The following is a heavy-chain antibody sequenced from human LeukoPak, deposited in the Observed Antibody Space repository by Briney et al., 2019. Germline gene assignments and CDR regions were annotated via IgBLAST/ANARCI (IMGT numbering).Heavy chain of an antibody. CDR2: IIPILGIA. CDR1: GGTFSSYA. J-gene: IGHJ5*02. V-gene: IGHV1-69*04. D-gene: IGHD5-12*01. CDR3: ARGTVATIRPDPPNIPDGLDP. Sequence: ASVKVSCKASGGTFSSYAISWVRQAPGQGLEWMGRIIPILGIANYAQKFQGRVTITADKSTSTAYMELSSLRSEDTAVYYCARGTVATIRPDPPNIPDGLDPWGQGTLVTVSS.